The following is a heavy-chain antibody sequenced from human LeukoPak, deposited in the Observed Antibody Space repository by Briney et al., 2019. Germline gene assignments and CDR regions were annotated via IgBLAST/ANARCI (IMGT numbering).Heavy chain of an antibody. CDR2: IYHSGST. CDR3: ARAYSGSYRGAFDI. Sequence: SETLSLTCAVSGGSISSGGYSWSWIRQPPGKGLEWIGYIYHSGSTYYNPSLKSRVTISVDRSKNQFSLKLSSVTAADTAVYYCARAYSGSYRGAFDIWGQGTMVTVSS. CDR1: GGSISSGGYS. D-gene: IGHD1-26*01. V-gene: IGHV4-30-2*01. J-gene: IGHJ3*02.